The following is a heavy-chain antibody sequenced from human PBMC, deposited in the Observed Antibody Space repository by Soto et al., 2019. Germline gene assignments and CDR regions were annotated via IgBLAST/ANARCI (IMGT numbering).Heavy chain of an antibody. Sequence: QVQLVQSGAEVKKPGSSVKVSCKASGGTFSSYAISWVRQAPGQGLEWMGGIIPIFGTADYAQKFQGRVTITADESTSTAYMELSRMRSEDTAVYYCARDGGVYDYSPFDYWGQGTLVTVSS. CDR1: GGTFSSYA. J-gene: IGHJ4*02. CDR2: IIPIFGTA. D-gene: IGHD4-4*01. V-gene: IGHV1-69*12. CDR3: ARDGGVYDYSPFDY.